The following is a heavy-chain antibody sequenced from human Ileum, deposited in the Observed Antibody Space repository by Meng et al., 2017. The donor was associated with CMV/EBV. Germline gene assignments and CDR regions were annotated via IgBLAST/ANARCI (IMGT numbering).Heavy chain of an antibody. CDR3: VTADHHAIKY. V-gene: IGHV4-34*01. CDR1: WSFSPYT. J-gene: IGHJ4*02. CDR2: INQYGST. Sequence: QGQIQQWGAGLLKPSGTLAPTCSRGWSFSPYTWSWIRQAPGKGLEWIGEINQYGSTNFNPSVKSRVTISRDTSKNQFSLRLNSVTAADAAVYYCVTADHHAIKYWGQGTLVTVSS. D-gene: IGHD5-12*01.